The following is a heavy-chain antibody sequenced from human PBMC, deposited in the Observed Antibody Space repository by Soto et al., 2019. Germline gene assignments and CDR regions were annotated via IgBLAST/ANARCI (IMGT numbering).Heavy chain of an antibody. Sequence: PSETLSLTCTVSGGSISSSSYYWGWIRQPPGKGLEWIGSIYYSGSTYYNPSLKSRVTISVDTSKNQFSLKLSSVTAADTAVYYCARHSGYYDSSGPYAYYYYYYGMDVWGQGTTVTVSS. CDR1: GGSISSSSYY. CDR2: IYYSGST. V-gene: IGHV4-39*01. D-gene: IGHD3-22*01. J-gene: IGHJ6*02. CDR3: ARHSGYYDSSGPYAYYYYYYGMDV.